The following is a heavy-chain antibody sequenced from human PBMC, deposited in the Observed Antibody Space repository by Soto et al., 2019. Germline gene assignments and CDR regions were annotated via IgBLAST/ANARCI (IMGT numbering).Heavy chain of an antibody. Sequence: ASVKVSCKVSGYTLTELSMHWVRQAPGKGLEWMGGFDPEDGETIYAQKFQGRVTMTEDTSTDTAYMELSSLRSEDTAVYYCATDSSRIFGVVPDDWGQGTLVTVSS. D-gene: IGHD3-3*02. CDR1: GYTLTELS. V-gene: IGHV1-24*01. J-gene: IGHJ4*02. CDR2: FDPEDGET. CDR3: ATDSSRIFGVVPDD.